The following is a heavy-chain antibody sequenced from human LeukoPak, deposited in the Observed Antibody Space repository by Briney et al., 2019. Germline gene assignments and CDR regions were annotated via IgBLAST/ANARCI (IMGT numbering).Heavy chain of an antibody. J-gene: IGHJ2*01. V-gene: IGHV3-21*04. CDR1: GFTFSSYS. D-gene: IGHD3-10*02. Sequence: GGSLRLSCAASGFTFSSYSMNWVRQAPGKGLEWVSSISSSSSYIYYADSVKGRFTISRDNAKNSLYLQMNSLRAEDTAVYYCAKATMIGFDLWGRGTLVTVSS. CDR3: AKATMIGFDL. CDR2: ISSSSSYI.